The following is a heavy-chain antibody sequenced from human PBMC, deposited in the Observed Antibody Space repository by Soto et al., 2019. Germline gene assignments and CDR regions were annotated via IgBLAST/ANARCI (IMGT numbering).Heavy chain of an antibody. V-gene: IGHV4-31*03. CDR2: IYHSGTT. Sequence: QVQLQESGPGLVKPSQTLSLTCTVSGGSISSGGYYWSWIRQHPGKGLEWIGYIYHSGTTYYNPSLQSRVTISADASKHQFSLKLTSVPPADTAVYYCARVRGNQLLAWFAPWGQGTLVTVSS. CDR3: ARVRGNQLLAWFAP. J-gene: IGHJ5*02. D-gene: IGHD2-2*01. CDR1: GGSISSGGYY.